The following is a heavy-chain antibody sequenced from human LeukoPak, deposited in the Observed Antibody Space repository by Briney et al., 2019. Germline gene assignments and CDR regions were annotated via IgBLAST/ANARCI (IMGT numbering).Heavy chain of an antibody. Sequence: GGSLRLSCAASGFTFSSYAMHWVRQAPGKGLEWVAFIRYDGSNKYYADSVKGRFTISRDNSKNTLYLQMNSLRAEDTAVYYCAKAAGTIFGVVIGYYFDYWGQGTLVTVSS. CDR1: GFTFSSYA. J-gene: IGHJ4*02. V-gene: IGHV3-30*02. CDR2: IRYDGSNK. CDR3: AKAAGTIFGVVIGYYFDY. D-gene: IGHD3-3*01.